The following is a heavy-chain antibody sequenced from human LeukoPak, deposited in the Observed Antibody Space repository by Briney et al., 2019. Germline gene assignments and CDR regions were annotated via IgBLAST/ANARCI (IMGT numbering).Heavy chain of an antibody. CDR1: GYTFTSYA. Sequence: ALVKVSCKASGYTFTSYAMHWVRQAPGQRLEWMGWINAGNGNTKYSQKFQGRVTITRDTSASTAYMELSSLRSEDTAVYYCARADTAKTFAFDYWGQGTLVTVSS. CDR3: ARADTAKTFAFDY. V-gene: IGHV1-3*01. CDR2: INAGNGNT. D-gene: IGHD5-18*01. J-gene: IGHJ4*02.